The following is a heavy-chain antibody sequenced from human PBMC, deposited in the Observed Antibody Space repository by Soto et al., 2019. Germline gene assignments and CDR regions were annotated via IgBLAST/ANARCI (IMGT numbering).Heavy chain of an antibody. V-gene: IGHV4-31*03. D-gene: IGHD3-3*01. CDR3: ARESGSVGYDFWSGYSLNWFDP. CDR1: GGSISSGGYY. CDR2: IYYSGST. J-gene: IGHJ5*02. Sequence: SETLSLTCTVSGGSISSGGYYWSWIRQHPGKGLEWIGYIYYSGSTYYNPSLKSRVTISVDTSKNQFSLKLSSVTAADTAVYYCARESGSVGYDFWSGYSLNWFDPWGQGTLVTVSS.